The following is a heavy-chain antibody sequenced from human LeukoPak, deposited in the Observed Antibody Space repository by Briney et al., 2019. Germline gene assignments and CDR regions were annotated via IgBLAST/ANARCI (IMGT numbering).Heavy chain of an antibody. V-gene: IGHV3-23*01. CDR2: ISGSGGST. CDR3: AKVGIFGVVRDAFDI. CDR1: GFTLSSHS. J-gene: IGHJ3*02. Sequence: WGSLRLSCVASGFTLSSHSMNWVRQAPGKGLEWVSAISGSGGSTYYADSVKGRFTISRDNSKNTLYLQMNSLRAEDTAVYYCAKVGIFGVVRDAFDIWGQGTMVTVSS. D-gene: IGHD3-3*02.